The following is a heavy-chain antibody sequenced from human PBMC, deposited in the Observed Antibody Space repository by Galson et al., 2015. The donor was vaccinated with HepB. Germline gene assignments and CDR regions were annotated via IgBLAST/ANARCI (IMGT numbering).Heavy chain of an antibody. V-gene: IGHV1-18*01. CDR1: GYSFSKFG. CDR3: ARGALVVVVGATQNNWFDP. J-gene: IGHJ5*02. Sequence: SVKVSCKASGYSFSKFGISWVRQAPGQGLEWMGWIGGYNGNANYAQKLQGRVTMTTDTSTSTAYMELRSLRSDDTAVYFCARGALVVVVGATQNNWFDPWGQGTLVTVSS. D-gene: IGHD2-15*01. CDR2: IGGYNGNA.